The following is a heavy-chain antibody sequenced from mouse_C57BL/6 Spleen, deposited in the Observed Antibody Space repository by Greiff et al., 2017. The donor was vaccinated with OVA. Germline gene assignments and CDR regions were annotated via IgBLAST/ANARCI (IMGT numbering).Heavy chain of an antibody. CDR3: ARAGHYGSSYDAMDY. CDR1: GYAFSSYW. J-gene: IGHJ4*01. V-gene: IGHV1-80*01. Sequence: VQLQQSGAELVKPGASVKISCKASGYAFSSYWMNWVKQRPGKGLEWIGQIHPGDGDTNYNGKFKGKATLTAAKSSSTAYMQLSSLTSEDSAVYFCARAGHYGSSYDAMDYWGQGTSVTVSS. D-gene: IGHD1-1*01. CDR2: IHPGDGDT.